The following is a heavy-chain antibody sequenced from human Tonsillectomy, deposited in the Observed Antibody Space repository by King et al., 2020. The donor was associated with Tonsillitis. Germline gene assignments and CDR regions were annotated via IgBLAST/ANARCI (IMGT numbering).Heavy chain of an antibody. D-gene: IGHD1-1*01. V-gene: IGHV3-21*01. J-gene: IGHJ4*02. CDR2: ISGSSSYI. Sequence: VQLVESGGGLVKPGGSLRLSCAASGFTFSSYIMNWVRQAPGKGLEWVSSISGSSSYIYYADSVKGRFTISRDNAKNSLYLQMNSLSAEDTAVYYCARDEAILERFDYWGQGTLVTVSS. CDR3: ARDEAILERFDY. CDR1: GFTFSSYI.